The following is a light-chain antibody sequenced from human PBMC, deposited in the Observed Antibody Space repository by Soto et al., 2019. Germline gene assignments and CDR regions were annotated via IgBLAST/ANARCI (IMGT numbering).Light chain of an antibody. J-gene: IGLJ1*01. V-gene: IGLV2-23*02. CDR3: CSYAGGRSPYV. CDR1: TSDVGSYDL. Sequence: QSALTQPASVSGSPGQSITISCTGTTSDVGSYDLVSWYQQHPGKAPKIMIYEVSKRPSGDSNRFSGSKSGNTASLTISRLQAEDEADYYCCSYAGGRSPYVFGTGTKVTVL. CDR2: EVS.